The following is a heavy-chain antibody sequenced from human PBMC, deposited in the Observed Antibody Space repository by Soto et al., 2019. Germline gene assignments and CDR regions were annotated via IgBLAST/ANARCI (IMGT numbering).Heavy chain of an antibody. CDR3: VKAGVPPALYSSSISYDY. V-gene: IGHV3-64D*08. CDR1: GFTFSSYA. D-gene: IGHD6-6*01. J-gene: IGHJ4*02. CDR2: ISSNGSST. Sequence: GVLRLSCSASGFTFSSYAMHWVRQAPGKGLEYVSAISSNGSSTYYADSVKGRFTISRDNSKNTLYLQMSSLRAEDTAVYYCVKAGVPPALYSSSISYDYWGQGTLVTVSS.